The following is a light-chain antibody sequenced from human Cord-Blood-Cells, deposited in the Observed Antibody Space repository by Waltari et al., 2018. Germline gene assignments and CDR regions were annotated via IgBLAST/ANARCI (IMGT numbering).Light chain of an antibody. CDR3: CSYAGSSTYV. V-gene: IGLV2-23*02. CDR1: SSDVGSHNH. J-gene: IGLJ1*01. CDR2: EVS. Sequence: QSALPPHASVSGSPGQLITIPCTGTSSDVGSHNHVSWYQQHPGKAPKLMIYEVSKRPSGVSNRCSGSKSGNTASLTISGLQAEDDADYYCCSYAGSSTYVFGTGTKVTVL.